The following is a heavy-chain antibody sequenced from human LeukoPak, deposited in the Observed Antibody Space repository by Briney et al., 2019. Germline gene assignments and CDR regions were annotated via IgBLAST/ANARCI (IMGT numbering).Heavy chain of an antibody. V-gene: IGHV4-59*01. D-gene: IGHD3-9*01. CDR3: ARARISPPYYDILTGYYREQDYYYYYGMDV. J-gene: IGHJ6*02. CDR1: GGSISSYY. Sequence: SETLSLTCTVSGGSISSYYWSWIRQPPGKGLEWIGYIYYSGSTNYNPSLKSRVTISVDTSKNQFSLKLSSVTAADTAVYYCARARISPPYYDILTGYYREQDYYYYYGMDVWGQGTTVTVSS. CDR2: IYYSGST.